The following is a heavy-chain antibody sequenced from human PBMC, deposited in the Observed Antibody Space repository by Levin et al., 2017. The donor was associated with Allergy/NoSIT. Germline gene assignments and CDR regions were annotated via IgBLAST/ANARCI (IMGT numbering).Heavy chain of an antibody. J-gene: IGHJ4*02. CDR3: ATDSGNSPFDY. CDR2: IWSDGNTK. V-gene: IGHV3-33*01. D-gene: IGHD4-23*01. CDR1: GFTFSRYG. Sequence: HAGGSLRLSCAASGFTFSRYGMHWVRQAPGKGLEWVAVIWSDGNTKDYPDSVKGRFTISRDNSKNTLFLQMDSLRVEDTAVYYCATDSGNSPFDYWGQGTLVTVSS.